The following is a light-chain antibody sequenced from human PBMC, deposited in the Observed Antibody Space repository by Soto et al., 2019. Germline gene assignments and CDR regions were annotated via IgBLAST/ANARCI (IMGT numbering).Light chain of an antibody. J-gene: IGKJ1*01. CDR3: QQYGSSPTWT. V-gene: IGKV3-20*01. CDR2: DAS. Sequence: EIVLTQSPATLSLSPGERATLSCRASQSVSSYLAWYQQKPGQAPRLLIYDASSRATGIPDRFSGSGSGTDFTLTISRLEPEDFAVYYCQQYGSSPTWTFGQGTKVEI. CDR1: QSVSSY.